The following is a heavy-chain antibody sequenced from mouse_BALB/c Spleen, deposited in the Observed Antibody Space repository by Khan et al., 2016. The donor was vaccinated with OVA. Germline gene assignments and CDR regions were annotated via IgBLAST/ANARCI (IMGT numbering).Heavy chain of an antibody. Sequence: QVQLQQSGPGLVAPSQSLSITCTVSGFSLTGFGINWVRQPPGKGLEWLGMLWGDGSTDYNSALKSRLSISKDNSKRQVFLKMNSLQTYDTARYYCARELRLGGFAYWGQGTLVTVSA. CDR3: ARELRLGGFAY. D-gene: IGHD1-2*01. CDR1: GFSLTGFG. CDR2: LWGDGST. V-gene: IGHV2-6-7*01. J-gene: IGHJ3*01.